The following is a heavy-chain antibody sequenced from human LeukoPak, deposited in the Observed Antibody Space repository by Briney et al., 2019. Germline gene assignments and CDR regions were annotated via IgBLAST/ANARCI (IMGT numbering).Heavy chain of an antibody. V-gene: IGHV1-2*02. CDR2: INPHSGDT. CDR3: ARFDSYSHDALDI. J-gene: IGHJ3*02. Sequence: ASVKVSCKASGYTFTNYYMHWVRQAPGQGLEWMGWINPHSGDTNYAQKFQGRVTMTRDASISTAYMEVSRLTSDDTAVYYCARFDSYSHDALDIWGQGTMVTVSS. D-gene: IGHD5-18*01. CDR1: GYTFTNYY.